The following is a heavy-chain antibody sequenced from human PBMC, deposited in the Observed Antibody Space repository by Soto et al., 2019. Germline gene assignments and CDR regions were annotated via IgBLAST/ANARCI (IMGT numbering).Heavy chain of an antibody. CDR1: GYTFTGYY. V-gene: IGHV1-2*04. Sequence: ASVKVSCKASGYTFTGYYMHWVRQAPGQGLEWMGWINPNSGGTNYAQKFQGWVTMTRDTSISTAYMELSRLRSDDTAVYYCARDRYSSGWYPRSYYYYGRDVWGQGTTVTVSS. J-gene: IGHJ6*02. CDR2: INPNSGGT. CDR3: ARDRYSSGWYPRSYYYYGRDV. D-gene: IGHD6-19*01.